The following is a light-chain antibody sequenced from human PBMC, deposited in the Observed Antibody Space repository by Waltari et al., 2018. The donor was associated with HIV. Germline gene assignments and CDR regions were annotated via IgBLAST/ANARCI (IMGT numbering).Light chain of an antibody. V-gene: IGKV1-12*01. CDR2: ASS. Sequence: DIQMTQSPFFVSASVGDSVPITCRASQAISSWLTWYQQRPGAAPNLLIYASSTLQSGVPTRFSGSRSGTNFTLTISSLQPEDFATYYCQQADGLPWTFGQGTKVEMK. J-gene: IGKJ1*01. CDR1: QAISSW. CDR3: QQADGLPWT.